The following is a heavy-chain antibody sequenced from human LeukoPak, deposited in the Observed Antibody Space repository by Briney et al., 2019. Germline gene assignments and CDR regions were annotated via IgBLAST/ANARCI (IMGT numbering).Heavy chain of an antibody. CDR1: GFTFSDYY. V-gene: IGHV3-11*01. Sequence: GGSLRLSCAASGFTFSDYYMSWIRQAPGKGLEWVSYISSGGSTIYYADSVKGRFTISRDNAKNTLYLQMNSLRAEDTAVYYCARARLFGAFDIWGQGTMVTVSS. D-gene: IGHD3-3*01. CDR2: ISSGGSTI. J-gene: IGHJ3*02. CDR3: ARARLFGAFDI.